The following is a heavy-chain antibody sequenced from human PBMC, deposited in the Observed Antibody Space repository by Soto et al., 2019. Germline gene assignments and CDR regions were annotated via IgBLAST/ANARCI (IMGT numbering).Heavy chain of an antibody. CDR3: VRGAPYIVQLPGAPPGYHYYMDV. CDR1: DASVSSSHW. J-gene: IGHJ6*03. D-gene: IGHD2-2*01. V-gene: IGHV4-4*02. Sequence: SETLSLTCAVSDASVSSSHWWTWVRQPPEKGLEWIGEIYHSGSTNYNPSLTSRVIMSVDKSKNQFSLNLNSVTAADTAVYYCVRGAPYIVQLPGAPPGYHYYMDVWGRGTTVTVSS. CDR2: IYHSGST.